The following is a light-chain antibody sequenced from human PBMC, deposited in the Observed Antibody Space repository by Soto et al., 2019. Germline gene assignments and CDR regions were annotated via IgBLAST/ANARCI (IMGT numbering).Light chain of an antibody. CDR2: DAS. J-gene: IGKJ1*01. V-gene: IGKV1-5*01. CDR1: QSISSW. CDR3: QQYENYWT. Sequence: DIQMTQSPSTLSASVGDRVTITCRASQSISSWLAWFQQKPGKAPKLLMYDASSLKSGVPARFSGSGSGTEFTLTISNLQPDDFATYYCQQYENYWTFGQGTKVDIK.